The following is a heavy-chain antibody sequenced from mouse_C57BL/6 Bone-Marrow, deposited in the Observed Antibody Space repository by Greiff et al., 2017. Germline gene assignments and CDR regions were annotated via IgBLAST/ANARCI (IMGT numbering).Heavy chain of an antibody. CDR3: ASLYYYGSRYFDY. D-gene: IGHD1-1*01. J-gene: IGHJ2*01. CDR1: GYTFTSYW. CDR2: IDPSDSYT. V-gene: IGHV1-59*01. Sequence: QVQLQQPGAELVRPGTSVKLSCKASGYTFTSYWMHWVQQRPGQGLEWIGVIDPSDSYTNYNQKFKGQATLTVDTSSSTAYMQLSSLTSEDSAVYYCASLYYYGSRYFDYWGQGTTLTVSS.